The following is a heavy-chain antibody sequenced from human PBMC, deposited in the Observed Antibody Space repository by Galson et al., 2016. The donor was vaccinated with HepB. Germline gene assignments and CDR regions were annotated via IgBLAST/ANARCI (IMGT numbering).Heavy chain of an antibody. CDR3: ATAPLGSTFDS. Sequence: ETLSLTCSVSGGSIRSRDYYWGWIRQSPGKGLEWIGSIFYSGSTNYNPSLKSRVTISVDKSKNQFSPYVTSVTAADTAVYFCATAPLGSTFDSWGQGTLVTVSS. CDR1: GGSIRSRDYY. CDR2: IFYSGST. V-gene: IGHV4-39*07. D-gene: IGHD1-26*01. J-gene: IGHJ4*02.